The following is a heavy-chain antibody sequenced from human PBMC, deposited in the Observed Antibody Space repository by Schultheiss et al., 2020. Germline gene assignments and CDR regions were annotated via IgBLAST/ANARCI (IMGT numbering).Heavy chain of an antibody. CDR1: GGSFSNYY. CDR3: ARRGRGSGSYFGFDY. D-gene: IGHD3-10*01. V-gene: IGHV4-34*01. CDR2: INHSGST. Sequence: SETLSLTCAVYGGSFSNYYWSWIRQPPGKGLEWIGEINHSGSTNYNPSLKSRVTISVDTSKNQFSLKLSSVTAADTAVYYCARRGRGSGSYFGFDYWGQGTLVTVSS. J-gene: IGHJ4*02.